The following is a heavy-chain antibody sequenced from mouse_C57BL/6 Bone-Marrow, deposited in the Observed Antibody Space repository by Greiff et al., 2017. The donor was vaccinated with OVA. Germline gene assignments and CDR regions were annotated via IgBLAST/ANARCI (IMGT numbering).Heavy chain of an antibody. CDR2: IHPRDGST. D-gene: IGHD1-1*01. CDR3: AREVAGYYGNYAMDY. CDR1: GYTFTSYD. Sequence: VQLQQSGPELVKPGASVKLSCKASGYTFTSYDINWVKQRPGQGLEWIGLIHPRDGSTKYNEKFKGKATLTVDTSSSTAYMQLRSLTSEDSAVYFCAREVAGYYGNYAMDYWGQGTSVTVSS. J-gene: IGHJ4*01. V-gene: IGHV1-85*01.